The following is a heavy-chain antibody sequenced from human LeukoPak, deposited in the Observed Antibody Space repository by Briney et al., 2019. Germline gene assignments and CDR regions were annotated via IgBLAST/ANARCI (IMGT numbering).Heavy chain of an antibody. CDR1: GFTFSGYD. Sequence: GSLRLSCAAPGFTFSGYDMHWVRQAPGKGLEWVAVISYDGSNKYYADSVKGRFTISRDNSKNTLYLQMNSLRGEDTAVYYCAKGTINLYYGSALDYWGQGTLVTVSS. J-gene: IGHJ4*02. V-gene: IGHV3-30*18. D-gene: IGHD3-10*01. CDR2: ISYDGSNK. CDR3: AKGTINLYYGSALDY.